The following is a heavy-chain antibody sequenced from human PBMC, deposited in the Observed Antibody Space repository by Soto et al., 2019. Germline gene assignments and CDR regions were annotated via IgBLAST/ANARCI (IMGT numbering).Heavy chain of an antibody. V-gene: IGHV1-3*01. CDR2: INAGNGNT. D-gene: IGHD2-15*01. J-gene: IGHJ3*02. CDR1: GYTFTSYA. Sequence: ASVKVSCKASGYTFTSYAMHWVRQAPGQRLEWMGWINAGNGNTKYSQKFQGRVTITRDTSASTAYMELSSLRSEDTAVYYCARDSLSDIVVVVAATPRYAFDIWGQGTRVTVSS. CDR3: ARDSLSDIVVVVAATPRYAFDI.